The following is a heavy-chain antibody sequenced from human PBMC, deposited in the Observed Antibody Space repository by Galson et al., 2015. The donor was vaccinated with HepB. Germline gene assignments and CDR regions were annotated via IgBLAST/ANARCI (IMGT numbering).Heavy chain of an antibody. Sequence: SLRLSCAASGFTFSSYSMNWVRQAPGKGLEWVSYISSSSSTIYYADSVKGRFTISRDNAKNSLYLQMNSLRAEDTAVYYCARAGERAIAVAGTDAFDIWGQGTMVTVSS. CDR1: GFTFSSYS. CDR3: ARAGERAIAVAGTDAFDI. D-gene: IGHD6-19*01. CDR2: ISSSSSTI. V-gene: IGHV3-48*01. J-gene: IGHJ3*02.